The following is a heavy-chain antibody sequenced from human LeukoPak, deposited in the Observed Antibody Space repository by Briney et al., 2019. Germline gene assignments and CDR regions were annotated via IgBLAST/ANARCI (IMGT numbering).Heavy chain of an antibody. Sequence: PSEALSLTCAVYGGSFSGYYWSWIRQPPGKGLEWIGEINHSGSTNYNPSLKSRVTISVDTSENQFSLKLSSVTAADTAVYYCASLGGWKDVWGKGTTVTVSS. D-gene: IGHD3-16*01. CDR1: GGSFSGYY. CDR3: ASLGGWKDV. CDR2: INHSGST. J-gene: IGHJ6*04. V-gene: IGHV4-34*01.